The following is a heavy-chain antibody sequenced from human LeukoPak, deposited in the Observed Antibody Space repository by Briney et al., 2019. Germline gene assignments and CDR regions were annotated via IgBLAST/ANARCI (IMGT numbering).Heavy chain of an antibody. CDR3: AREFYDSSGFSQYGMDV. CDR1: GITFSAYV. Sequence: GGSLRLSCAASGITFSAYVMSWVRQAPGKGLEWVSSISGSGDITYYADSVKGRFTISRDNSRNTLYLQMNSQRAEDTAVYYCAREFYDSSGFSQYGMDVWGQGTTVTVSS. D-gene: IGHD3-22*01. J-gene: IGHJ6*02. CDR2: ISGSGDIT. V-gene: IGHV3-23*01.